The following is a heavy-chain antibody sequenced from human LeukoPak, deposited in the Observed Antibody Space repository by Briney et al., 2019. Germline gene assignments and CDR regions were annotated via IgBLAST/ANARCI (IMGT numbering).Heavy chain of an antibody. D-gene: IGHD3-10*01. CDR1: GFTVNRNY. V-gene: IGHV3-66*01. Sequence: GGSLRLSCAASGFTVNRNYMIWVRQAPGKGLECVSVIYSGGTTWYADSVKGRSSISRDTNTLYLQMNSLRAEDTAVYYCARKSDSLLVREGDCWGQGTLVTVS. CDR2: IYSGGTT. CDR3: ARKSDSLLVREGDC. J-gene: IGHJ4*02.